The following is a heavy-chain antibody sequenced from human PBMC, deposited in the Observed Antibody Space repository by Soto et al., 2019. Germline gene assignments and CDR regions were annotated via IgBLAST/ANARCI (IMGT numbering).Heavy chain of an antibody. CDR2: ISYDGSNK. CDR3: AKDIARRDIVVVPAARLYYYYGMDV. J-gene: IGHJ6*02. CDR1: GFTFSSYG. Sequence: QVQLVESGGGVVQPGRSLRLSCAASGFTFSSYGMHWVRQAPGKGLEWVAVISYDGSNKYYADSVKGRFTISRDNSKNTLYLQMNSLRAEDTAVYYCAKDIARRDIVVVPAARLYYYYGMDVWGQGTTVTVSS. V-gene: IGHV3-30*18. D-gene: IGHD2-2*01.